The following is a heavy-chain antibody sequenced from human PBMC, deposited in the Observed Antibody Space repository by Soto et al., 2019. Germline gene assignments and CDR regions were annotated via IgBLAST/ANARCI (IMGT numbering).Heavy chain of an antibody. V-gene: IGHV4-59*08. J-gene: IGHJ4*02. CDR2: INYSGST. CDR3: ARLDGYCSGDSCYFYFDY. Sequence: QVQLQESGPGLVKPSETLSLTCTVSGGSISSYYWSWIRQPAGKGLEWIGYINYSGSTNYNPSLKSRVTISVDTSKNQFSLKLSSVTAADTAVYYCARLDGYCSGDSCYFYFDYWGQGTLVTVSS. D-gene: IGHD2-15*01. CDR1: GGSISSYY.